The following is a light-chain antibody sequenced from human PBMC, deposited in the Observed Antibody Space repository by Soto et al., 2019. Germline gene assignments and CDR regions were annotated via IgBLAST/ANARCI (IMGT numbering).Light chain of an antibody. CDR2: DVS. V-gene: IGLV2-11*01. J-gene: IGLJ1*01. CDR3: CSYAGSGTYV. CDR1: SSDVGGYNY. Sequence: QSALTQPRSVSGSPGQSVTISCTGTSSDVGGYNYVSWYQQHPGKAPKLMIYDVSKRPSGVPDRFSGSKSGNTASLTISGLQAEDEADYYCCSYAGSGTYVFGTGTKLTVL.